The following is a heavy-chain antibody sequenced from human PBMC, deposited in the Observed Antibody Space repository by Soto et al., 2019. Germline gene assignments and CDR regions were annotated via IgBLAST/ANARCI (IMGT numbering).Heavy chain of an antibody. CDR3: ARGGTTYGVYYYYGMDV. Sequence: PGGSLRLSCAASGFTLSSYGMHWVRQAPGKGLEWVAVIWYDGSNKYYADSVKGRFTISRDNSKNTLYLQMNSLRAEDTAVYYCARGGTTYGVYYYYGMDVWGQGTTVTVSS. CDR2: IWYDGSNK. J-gene: IGHJ6*02. V-gene: IGHV3-33*01. D-gene: IGHD4-17*01. CDR1: GFTLSSYG.